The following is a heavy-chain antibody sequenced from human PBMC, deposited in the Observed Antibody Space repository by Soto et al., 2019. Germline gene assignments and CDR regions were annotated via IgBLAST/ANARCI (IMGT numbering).Heavy chain of an antibody. CDR2: INAGGGDT. CDR1: GFNFISFA. V-gene: IGHV3-23*01. CDR3: VKDRVAVGWGDYFDY. J-gene: IGHJ4*02. D-gene: IGHD3-16*01. Sequence: EVQLLESGGGLIQPGGSLRLSCAASGFNFISFAMNWVRQSPGKGLEWVSAINAGGGDTYYAYSVTGRFTISRDNSKNAVYLQMNSVRADDTALYYCVKDRVAVGWGDYFDYWGQGTLVTVSS.